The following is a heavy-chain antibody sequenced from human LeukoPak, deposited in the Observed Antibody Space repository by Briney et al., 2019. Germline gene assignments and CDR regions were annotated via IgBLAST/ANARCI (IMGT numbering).Heavy chain of an antibody. D-gene: IGHD1-7*01. CDR1: GFTFSSYS. V-gene: IGHV3-21*04. J-gene: IGHJ4*02. Sequence: TGGSLRLSCAASGFTFSSYSMNWVRQAPGKGLEWVSSISSSSSYIYYADSVKGRFTISGDNAKNSLYLQMNSLRAEDTAVYYCAKEELFQGGDYWGQGTLVTVSS. CDR3: AKEELFQGGDY. CDR2: ISSSSSYI.